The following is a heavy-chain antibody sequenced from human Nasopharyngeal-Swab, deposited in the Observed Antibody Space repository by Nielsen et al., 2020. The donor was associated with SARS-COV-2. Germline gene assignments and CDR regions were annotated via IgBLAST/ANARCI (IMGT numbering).Heavy chain of an antibody. D-gene: IGHD3-22*01. V-gene: IGHV3-9*01. Sequence: GGSLRLSCAASGFTFDDYAMHWVRQAPGKGLEWVSGISWNSGSIGYADSVKGRFTISRDNAKNSLYLQMNSLRAEDTALYYCAEIPNYYDSSGYWGQGTLVTVSS. CDR2: ISWNSGSI. J-gene: IGHJ4*02. CDR3: AEIPNYYDSSGY. CDR1: GFTFDDYA.